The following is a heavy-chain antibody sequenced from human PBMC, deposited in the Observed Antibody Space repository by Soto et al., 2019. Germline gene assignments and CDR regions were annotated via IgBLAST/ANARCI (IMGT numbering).Heavy chain of an antibody. CDR3: ARGVLLWFGDEWNWFDP. J-gene: IGHJ5*02. V-gene: IGHV4-61*01. CDR2: IYYSGST. CDR1: GGSVSSGSYY. Sequence: LSLTCTVSGGSVSSGSYYWSWIRQPPGKGLEWIGYIYYSGSTNYNPSLKSRVTISVDTSKNQFSLKLSSVTAADTAVYYCARGVLLWFGDEWNWFDPWGQGTLVTVSS. D-gene: IGHD3-10*01.